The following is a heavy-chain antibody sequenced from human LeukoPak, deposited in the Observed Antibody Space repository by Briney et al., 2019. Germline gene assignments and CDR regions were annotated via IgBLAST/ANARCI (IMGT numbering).Heavy chain of an antibody. CDR3: ARERGLGIAVAANWFDP. V-gene: IGHV1-69*13. J-gene: IGHJ5*02. CDR1: GYTFTSYA. D-gene: IGHD6-19*01. Sequence: SVKVSCKASGYTFTSYAISWVRQAPGQGLEWMGGIIPIFGTANYEQKFQGRVTITADESTSTAYMELSSLRSEDTAVYYCARERGLGIAVAANWFDPWGQGTLVTVSS. CDR2: IIPIFGTA.